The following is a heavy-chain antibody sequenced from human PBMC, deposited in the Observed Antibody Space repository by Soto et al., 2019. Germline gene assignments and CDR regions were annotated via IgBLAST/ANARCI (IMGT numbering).Heavy chain of an antibody. J-gene: IGHJ6*02. CDR2: IYLGDSDT. CDR1: GYSFTTYW. V-gene: IGHV5-51*01. Sequence: PGEPLKISCKGSGYSFTTYWLGWVSQMPGKGLEWMGIIYLGDSDTRYSPSFQGQVTISADKSISTAFLQWSSLKASDTAMYYCARHPVSGDYAGFVVWVQGTTVTVSS. D-gene: IGHD4-17*01. CDR3: ARHPVSGDYAGFVV.